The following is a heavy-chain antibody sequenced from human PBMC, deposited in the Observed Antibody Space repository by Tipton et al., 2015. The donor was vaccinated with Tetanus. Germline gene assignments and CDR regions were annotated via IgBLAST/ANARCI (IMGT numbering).Heavy chain of an antibody. CDR3: ARGITDGYFRRLDY. Sequence: TLSLTCTVSGGSVRSGDYSWNWIRQPAGKGLEWIGHISNGNPDYTPSLKSRVTLSVDTSKNEFSLKLSSVTAADTGVYYCARGITDGYFRRLDYWGQGTLVAVSP. J-gene: IGHJ4*02. CDR1: GGSVRSGDYS. D-gene: IGHD5-24*01. V-gene: IGHV4-61*09. CDR2: ISNGNP.